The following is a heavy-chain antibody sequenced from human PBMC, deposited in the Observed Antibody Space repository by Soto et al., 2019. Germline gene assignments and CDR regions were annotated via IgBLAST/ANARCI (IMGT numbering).Heavy chain of an antibody. CDR1: GGSISSYY. V-gene: IGHV4-59*01. CDR3: ARAESLYSSSWYGGGWFDP. Sequence: PSETLSLTCTVSGGSISSYYWSWIRQPPGKGLEWIGYIYYSGSTNYNPSLKSRVTISVDTSKNQFSLRLSSVTAADTAVYYCARAESLYSSSWYGGGWFDPWGQGTLVTVFS. D-gene: IGHD6-13*01. J-gene: IGHJ5*02. CDR2: IYYSGST.